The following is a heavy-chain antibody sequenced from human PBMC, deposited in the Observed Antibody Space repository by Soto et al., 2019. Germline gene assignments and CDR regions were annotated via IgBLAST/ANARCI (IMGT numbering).Heavy chain of an antibody. Sequence: QVQLQESGPGLVKPSQTLSLTCSVSGGSITSSAYYWSWIRQHPGKGLEWIGYIHYSGSTNYNPSLKSRITISIDMFKNQFSLKLSSVTAADTAVYYCARDASSGFPDYGDYALYGLDVWGQGTTVIVSS. D-gene: IGHD4-17*01. CDR2: IHYSGST. CDR1: GGSITSSAYY. V-gene: IGHV4-31*03. CDR3: ARDASSGFPDYGDYALYGLDV. J-gene: IGHJ6*02.